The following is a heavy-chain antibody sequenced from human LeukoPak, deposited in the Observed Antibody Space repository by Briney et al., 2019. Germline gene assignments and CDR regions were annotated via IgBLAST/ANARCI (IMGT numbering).Heavy chain of an antibody. Sequence: GASVKVSCKASGYTFTSYGISWVRQAPGQGLEWMGWISAYNGNTNYAQKLQGRVTMTTDTSTSTAYMELRSLRSDDTAVYYCAREGGLWYDSSGYFNWFDPWGQGTLVTVSS. V-gene: IGHV1-18*01. J-gene: IGHJ5*02. CDR3: AREGGLWYDSSGYFNWFDP. CDR2: ISAYNGNT. CDR1: GYTFTSYG. D-gene: IGHD3-22*01.